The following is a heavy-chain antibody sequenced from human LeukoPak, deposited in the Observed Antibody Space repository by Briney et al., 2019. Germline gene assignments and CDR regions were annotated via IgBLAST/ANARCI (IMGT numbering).Heavy chain of an antibody. CDR3: ARGGEYYDILTGYYRTAGFDY. J-gene: IGHJ4*02. CDR2: MNPNSGNT. CDR1: GYTFTGYD. D-gene: IGHD3-9*01. Sequence: GASVKVSCKASGYTFTGYDINWVRQATGQGLEWMGWMNPNSGNTGYAQKFQGRVTMTRNTSISTAYMELSSLRSEDTAVYYCARGGEYYDILTGYYRTAGFDYWGQGTLVTVSS. V-gene: IGHV1-8*01.